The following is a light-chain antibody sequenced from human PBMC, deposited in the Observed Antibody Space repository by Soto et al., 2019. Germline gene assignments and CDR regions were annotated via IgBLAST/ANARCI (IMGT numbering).Light chain of an antibody. CDR3: QQYGSSPRT. CDR2: GAS. V-gene: IGKV3-20*01. J-gene: IGKJ1*01. CDR1: QSVSSSY. Sequence: EIVLTQSPGALSLSPGERATLSCGASQSVSSSYLSWYQQKPGQAPRLIIYGASTTATGIPDRFIGSGSGTDFPLTIGRLEPEDFAVYYCQQYGSSPRTFGQGTKVEIK.